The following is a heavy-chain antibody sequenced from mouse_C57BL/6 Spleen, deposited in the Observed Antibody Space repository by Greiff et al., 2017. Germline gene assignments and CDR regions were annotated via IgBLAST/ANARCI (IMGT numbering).Heavy chain of an antibody. Sequence: VQLQQSGAELARPGASVKMSCKASAYTFTSYTMHWVNRRPGQGLEWIGYINPSSGYTKYNQKFKDKATLTADKSSSTAYMTLSSVTSEDSAVDYCARGYYFDDWGQGTTLTVSS. J-gene: IGHJ2*01. CDR3: ARGYYFDD. CDR1: AYTFTSYT. CDR2: INPSSGYT. V-gene: IGHV1-4*01.